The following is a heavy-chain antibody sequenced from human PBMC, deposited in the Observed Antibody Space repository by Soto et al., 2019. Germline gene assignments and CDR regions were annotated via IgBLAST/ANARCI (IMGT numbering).Heavy chain of an antibody. CDR3: ARGRSASSMVRGVATYYYYGLDV. J-gene: IGHJ6*02. D-gene: IGHD3-10*01. V-gene: IGHV4-34*01. CDR2: INHSGST. Sequence: QVQLQQRGAGLLKSSETLSLTCTVYGESFNGYYWTWIRQPPGKGLEWIGEINHSGSTNNNPSLKSRVTISVDTSKNQFSLKLSSVTAADTAVYYCARGRSASSMVRGVATYYYYGLDVWGQGTTVIVSS. CDR1: GESFNGYY.